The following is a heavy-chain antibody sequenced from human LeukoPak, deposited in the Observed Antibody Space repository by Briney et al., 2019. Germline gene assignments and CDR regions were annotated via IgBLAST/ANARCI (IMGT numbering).Heavy chain of an antibody. CDR1: GGSFSGYY. J-gene: IGHJ4*02. D-gene: IGHD3-10*01. CDR2: INHSGST. Sequence: SETLSLTCAVYGGSFSGYYWSWIRQPPGKGLEWIGGINHSGSTNYNPSLKSRGTISVDTSKNQLSLKLSSVTAADTAVHYCARLPKKYYYGSGRNLGPAYYFDYWGQGTLVTVSS. CDR3: ARLPKKYYYGSGRNLGPAYYFDY. V-gene: IGHV4-34*01.